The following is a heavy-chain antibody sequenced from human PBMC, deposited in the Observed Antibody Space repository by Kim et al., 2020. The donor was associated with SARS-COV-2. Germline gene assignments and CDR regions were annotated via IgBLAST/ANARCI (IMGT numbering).Heavy chain of an antibody. CDR3: AGENLDYYGMDV. Sequence: RYARKFQGRVTTTRDTSTSTVYMELSSLRSEDTAVYYCAGENLDYYGMDVWGQGTTVTVSS. J-gene: IGHJ6*02. V-gene: IGHV1-46*01.